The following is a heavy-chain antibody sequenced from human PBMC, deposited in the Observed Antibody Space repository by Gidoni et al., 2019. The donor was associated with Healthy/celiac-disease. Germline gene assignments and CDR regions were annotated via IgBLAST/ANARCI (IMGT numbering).Heavy chain of an antibody. D-gene: IGHD3-22*01. V-gene: IGHV3-7*01. CDR1: GFTFSSSW. CDR3: ARAYYYDSSGSDDAFDI. J-gene: IGHJ3*02. CDR2: IKQDGSEK. Sequence: EVQLVESGGGLVQPGGSLRLSCAASGFTFSSSWMSWVRQAPGKGLEWVANIKQDGSEKYYVDSVKGRFTISRDNAKNSLYLQMNSLRAEDTAVYYCARAYYYDSSGSDDAFDIWGQGTMVTVSS.